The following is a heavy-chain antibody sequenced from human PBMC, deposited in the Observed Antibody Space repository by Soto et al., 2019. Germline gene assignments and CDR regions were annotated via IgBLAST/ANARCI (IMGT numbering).Heavy chain of an antibody. D-gene: IGHD3-10*01. J-gene: IGHJ6*02. CDR3: AREGAARSSYYYGTDV. CDR1: GGSISSGDSY. Sequence: QVQLQESGPGLVKPSQTLSLTCTVSGGSISSGDSYWSWIRQSPGKGLEWIGYIYYDGSSYYNPSLKSRVTISVDTSKNQFSLKLNSVTAADTAVYYCAREGAARSSYYYGTDVWGQGTTVTVSS. CDR2: IYYDGSS. V-gene: IGHV4-30-4*01.